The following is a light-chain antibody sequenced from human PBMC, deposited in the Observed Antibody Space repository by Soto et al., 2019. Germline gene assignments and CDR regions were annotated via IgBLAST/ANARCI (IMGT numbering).Light chain of an antibody. CDR1: QSLPHSNGYNY. CDR3: MQALQTPVT. V-gene: IGKV2-28*01. J-gene: IGKJ4*01. Sequence: DIVLTQFSLSLPVTPGEPASISCRSSQSLPHSNGYNYLDWYLQKPGQSPQLLIYLGSYRASGVPDRFSGSGSGTLFTLRISRVEAEDVGIYYCMQALQTPVTFGGGTKVEIK. CDR2: LGS.